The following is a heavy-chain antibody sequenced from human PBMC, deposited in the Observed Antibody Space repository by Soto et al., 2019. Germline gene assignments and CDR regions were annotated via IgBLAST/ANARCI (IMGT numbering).Heavy chain of an antibody. V-gene: IGHV4-38-2*02. CDR1: GYSIRSGYY. J-gene: IGHJ4*01. CDR2: VYHNGIM. Sequence: PSETLSLTCSVSGYSIRSGYYWGWVRQAPGKGLEWLGSVYHNGIMFHNPSFQSRVTISVDTSKNQFSLSLRSVTAADTAVYYCAALWFGELAFNYWGHGILVTVSS. CDR3: AALWFGELAFNY. D-gene: IGHD3-10*01.